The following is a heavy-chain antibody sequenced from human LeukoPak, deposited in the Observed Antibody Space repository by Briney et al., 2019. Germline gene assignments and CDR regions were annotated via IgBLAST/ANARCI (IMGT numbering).Heavy chain of an antibody. CDR3: AKLEYCSSTSCYLGLFLD. D-gene: IGHD2-2*01. Sequence: GGSLRLSCAASGFTFSSYAMSWVRQAPGKGLEWVSAISGSGGSTYYADSVKGRFTIPRDNSKNTLYLQMNSLRAEDTAVYYCAKLEYCSSTSCYLGLFLDWGQGTLVTVSS. CDR1: GFTFSSYA. J-gene: IGHJ4*02. CDR2: ISGSGGST. V-gene: IGHV3-23*01.